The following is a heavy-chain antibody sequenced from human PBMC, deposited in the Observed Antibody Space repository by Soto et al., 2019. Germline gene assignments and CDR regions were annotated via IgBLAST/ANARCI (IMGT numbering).Heavy chain of an antibody. J-gene: IGHJ4*02. CDR2: ISSSSRTI. D-gene: IGHD1-26*01. Sequence: EVQLVDSGGGLVQPGGSLRLSCAASGFTFSSYTMNWVRQAPGKGLEWISYISSSSRTIYYADSVKGRFTISRDNAQNSLYLRMTSLRDEDTSLDYCARVPTRALDYWGQGTLVTVSS. CDR1: GFTFSSYT. V-gene: IGHV3-48*02. CDR3: ARVPTRALDY.